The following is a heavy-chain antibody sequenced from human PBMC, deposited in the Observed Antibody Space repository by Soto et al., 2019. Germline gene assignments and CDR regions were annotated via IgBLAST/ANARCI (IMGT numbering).Heavy chain of an antibody. CDR3: AREWFGAFDP. CDR1: GYTFTHYT. CDR2: INIGNGNT. J-gene: IGHJ5*02. V-gene: IGHV1-3*04. Sequence: QVQLVQSGAEVKKPGASVKLSCKASGYTFTHYTMHWVHQAPGQRLEWMGYINIGNGNTKYLQKFQGRVTITRDTAATTAYMELSSPISEDTAVYYCAREWFGAFDPWGQGTLVTVSS. D-gene: IGHD3-10*01.